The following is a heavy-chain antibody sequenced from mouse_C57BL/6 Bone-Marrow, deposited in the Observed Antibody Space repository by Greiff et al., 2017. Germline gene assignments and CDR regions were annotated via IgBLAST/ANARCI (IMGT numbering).Heavy chain of an antibody. CDR1: GYTFTSYW. CDR2: IYPTSGRT. J-gene: IGHJ2*01. D-gene: IGHD4-1*01. V-gene: IGHV1-55*01. Sequence: QVQLQQSGAELVKPGASVKLSCKASGYTFTSYWITWVQQRPGHGLEWIGDIYPTSGRTNYNEKFKSKAILTVDTSSNTAYMQLSSLTSEDSAVFYCARSGPLGRSFDYWGQGTTLTVSA. CDR3: ARSGPLGRSFDY.